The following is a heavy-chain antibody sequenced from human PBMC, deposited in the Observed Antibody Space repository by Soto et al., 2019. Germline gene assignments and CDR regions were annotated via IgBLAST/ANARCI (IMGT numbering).Heavy chain of an antibody. CDR1: GFTFSSYG. CDR2: ISYDGSNK. Sequence: QVQLVESGGGVVQPGRSLRLSCAASGFTFSSYGMHWVRQAPGKGLEWGAVISYDGSNKYYADSVKGRFTISRDNSKNTLYLQMNSLRAEDTAVYYCATVREEYQLNWFDPWGQGTLVTVSS. CDR3: ATVREEYQLNWFDP. V-gene: IGHV3-30*03. D-gene: IGHD2-2*01. J-gene: IGHJ5*02.